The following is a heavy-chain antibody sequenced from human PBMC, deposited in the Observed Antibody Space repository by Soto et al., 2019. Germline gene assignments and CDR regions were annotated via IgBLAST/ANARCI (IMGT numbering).Heavy chain of an antibody. D-gene: IGHD2-21*01. CDR1: GFIFSHAW. V-gene: IGHV3-15*07. CDR2: VKNNGGAT. CDR3: AADLGPAYDSNNWFDP. J-gene: IGHJ5*02. Sequence: EVQLVESGGDLVKPGGSLRLSCAASGFIFSHAWFHWVRQPPGKGLELVARVKNNGGATDYAASVQGRFTISRDDSKDTVYIPMSSLKSEDTAIYYCAADLGPAYDSNNWFDPWGQGTLVTVSS.